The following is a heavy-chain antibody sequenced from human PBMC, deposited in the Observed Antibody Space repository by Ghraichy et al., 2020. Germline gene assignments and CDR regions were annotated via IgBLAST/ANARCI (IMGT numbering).Heavy chain of an antibody. J-gene: IGHJ6*02. D-gene: IGHD6-19*01. Sequence: ASVKVSCKASGYTFTGYYIHWVRQAPGQGLEWMGWINPNSGGTKYAQKFQGWVTMTRDTSISTAYMELSRLRSDDTAVYYCARSGYSSGWTSYYYYGMDVWGQGTTVTVSS. V-gene: IGHV1-2*04. CDR1: GYTFTGYY. CDR3: ARSGYSSGWTSYYYYGMDV. CDR2: INPNSGGT.